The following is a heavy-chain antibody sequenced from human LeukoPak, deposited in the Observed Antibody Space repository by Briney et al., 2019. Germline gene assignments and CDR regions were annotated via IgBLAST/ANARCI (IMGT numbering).Heavy chain of an antibody. J-gene: IGHJ4*02. CDR2: IYSGGST. V-gene: IGHV3-66*01. Sequence: GGSLRLSCAASGFTVSSNYMSWVRQAPGKGLEWVSVIYSGGSTYYADSVKGRFTISRDNSKNTLYLQMSSLRAEDTAVYYCARDSASYYFDYWGQGTLVTVSS. D-gene: IGHD2-2*01. CDR1: GFTVSSNY. CDR3: ARDSASYYFDY.